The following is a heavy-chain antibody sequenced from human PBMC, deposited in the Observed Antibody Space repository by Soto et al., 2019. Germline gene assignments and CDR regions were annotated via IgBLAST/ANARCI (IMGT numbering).Heavy chain of an antibody. J-gene: IGHJ3*02. CDR1: GFTFSSYG. D-gene: IGHD1-26*01. Sequence: VQLLESGGGLVQPGGSLRLSCAASGFTFSSYGMHWVRQAPGKGLEWVAVISYDGSNKYYADSVKGRFTISRDNSKNTLYLQMNSLRAEDTAVYYCAKVQATGAFDIWGQGTMVTVSS. V-gene: IGHV3-30*18. CDR2: ISYDGSNK. CDR3: AKVQATGAFDI.